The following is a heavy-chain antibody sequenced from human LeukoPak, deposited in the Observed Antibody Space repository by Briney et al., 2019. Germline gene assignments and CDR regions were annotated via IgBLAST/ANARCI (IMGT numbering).Heavy chain of an antibody. CDR2: VSGSGGST. J-gene: IGHJ3*02. CDR1: GFTFGDYA. D-gene: IGHD1-1*01. V-gene: IGHV3-23*01. Sequence: GRSLRLSCTASGFTFGDYAMSWVRQAPGKGLEWVSSVSGSGGSTYYADSVKGRFTISRDNSKNTLYVQMNSLRAEDTAVYYCAKGGKRDAFDIWGQGTMVTVSS. CDR3: AKGGKRDAFDI.